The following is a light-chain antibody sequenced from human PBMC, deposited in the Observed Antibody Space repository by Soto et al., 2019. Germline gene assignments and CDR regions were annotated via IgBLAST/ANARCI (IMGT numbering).Light chain of an antibody. Sequence: AVQMTQSPSSLSASVGDRVTITCQASQGIRNDLGWYQQKPGKAPKLLIYAASRLHSGVPSRFSGSGSGTDFTLTISSLQPEDFATYYCLQNNNDPLTFGGGTKVEI. V-gene: IGKV1-6*01. J-gene: IGKJ4*01. CDR3: LQNNNDPLT. CDR2: AAS. CDR1: QGIRND.